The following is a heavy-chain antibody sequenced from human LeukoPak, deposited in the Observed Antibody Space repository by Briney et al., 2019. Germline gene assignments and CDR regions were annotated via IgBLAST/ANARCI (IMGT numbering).Heavy chain of an antibody. CDR3: ARKSILIAGRKPYDF. V-gene: IGHV4-34*01. CDR2: IDHSGRT. J-gene: IGHJ4*02. Sequence: SETLSLTCAVYGGSFSGHYWSWIRQPPGKGLEWIGEIDHSGRTNSNASLKSRVTISVDTSKNQFSLRLTSVTAADTAVYYCARKSILIAGRKPYDFWDQGALVTVSP. D-gene: IGHD6-13*01. CDR1: GGSFSGHY.